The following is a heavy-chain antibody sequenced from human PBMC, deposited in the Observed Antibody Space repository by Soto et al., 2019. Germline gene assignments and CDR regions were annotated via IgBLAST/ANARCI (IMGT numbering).Heavy chain of an antibody. CDR2: ISGSGGST. D-gene: IGHD6-13*01. CDR1: GFTFSSYA. V-gene: IGHV3-23*01. CDR3: AKDLIAAAGTFGFGAFDI. J-gene: IGHJ3*02. Sequence: PGGSLRLSCAASGFTFSSYAMSWVRQAPGKGLEWVSAISGSGGSTYYADSVKGRFTISRDNSKNTLYLQMNSLRAEDTAVYYCAKDLIAAAGTFGFGAFDIWGQGTMVTVSS.